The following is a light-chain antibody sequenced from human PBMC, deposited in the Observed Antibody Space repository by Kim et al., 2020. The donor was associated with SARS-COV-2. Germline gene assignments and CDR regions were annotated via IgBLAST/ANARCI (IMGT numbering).Light chain of an antibody. CDR3: QQYGSSPLT. V-gene: IGKV3-20*01. CDR2: GAS. J-gene: IGKJ4*01. Sequence: EIVLTQSPGTLSLSPGERATLSCRASQTVFSNYLAWYQQKPGQAPRLLIYGASRRATAIPDRFSGSGSGRDFTLTISRLEPEDFAVYYCQQYGSSPLTFGGGTKVDIK. CDR1: QTVFSNY.